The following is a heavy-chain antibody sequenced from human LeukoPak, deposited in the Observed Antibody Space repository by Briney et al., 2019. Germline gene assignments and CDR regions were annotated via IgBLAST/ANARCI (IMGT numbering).Heavy chain of an antibody. CDR2: ISGSNGRT. J-gene: IGHJ5*01. D-gene: IGHD3-22*01. V-gene: IGHV3-23*01. CDR3: AKDVLDDGSVYYANYLDS. Sequence: GGSLRLSCAASGFTFSAHAMSWVRQPPGKGLEWVSAISGSNGRTHYADSLRGRFSISRDNSKNTLYLQMNSLRADDTAVYYCAKDVLDDGSVYYANYLDSWGHGTLVTVSS. CDR1: GFTFSAHA.